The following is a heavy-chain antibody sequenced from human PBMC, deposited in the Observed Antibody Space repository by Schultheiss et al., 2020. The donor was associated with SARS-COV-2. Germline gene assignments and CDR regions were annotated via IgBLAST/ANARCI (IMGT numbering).Heavy chain of an antibody. CDR3: ARAHQYCSGGSCYPDAFDI. D-gene: IGHD2-15*01. V-gene: IGHV4-61*08. J-gene: IGHJ3*02. CDR2: IYYSGST. Sequence: GSLRLSCTVSGGSISSGGYYWSWIRQPPGKGLEWIGYIYYSGSTNYNPSLKSRVTISVDTSKNQFSLKLSSVTAADTAVYYCARAHQYCSGGSCYPDAFDIWGRERMVTVAS. CDR1: GGSISSGGYY.